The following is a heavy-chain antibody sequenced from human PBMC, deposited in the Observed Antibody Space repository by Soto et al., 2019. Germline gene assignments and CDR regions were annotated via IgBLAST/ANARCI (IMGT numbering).Heavy chain of an antibody. CDR2: INPIIGTA. J-gene: IGHJ3*02. V-gene: IGHV1-69*13. D-gene: IGHD6-6*01. Sequence: SVKVSCKASGYTFTGYYMHWVRQAPGQGLEWMGGINPIIGTANYAQKFQGRVTITADESTSTAYMELSSLRSEDTAVYYCARDEISSSSEGAFDIWGQGTMVTVSS. CDR3: ARDEISSSSEGAFDI. CDR1: GYTFTGYY.